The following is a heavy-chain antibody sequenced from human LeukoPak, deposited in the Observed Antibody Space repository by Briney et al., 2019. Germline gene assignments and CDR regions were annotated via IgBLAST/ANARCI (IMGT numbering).Heavy chain of an antibody. CDR3: ARDPRQDAFDI. CDR2: ITASSTAI. V-gene: IGHV3-21*01. J-gene: IGHJ3*02. CDR1: GFTFNTYT. Sequence: GGSLRLSCAASGFTFNTYTMNWVRQAPGKGLEWVSSITASSTAIYSADSVKGRFTISRDNAKNFLYLQMNSLRAEDTAVYYCARDPRQDAFDIWGQGTMVTVSS.